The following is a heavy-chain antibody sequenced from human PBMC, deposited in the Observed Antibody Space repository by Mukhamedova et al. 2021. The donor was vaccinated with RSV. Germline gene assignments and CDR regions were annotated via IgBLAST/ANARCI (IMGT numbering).Heavy chain of an antibody. J-gene: IGHJ4*01. CDR2: IYYSGIT. V-gene: IGHV4-39*01. CDR3: ARLGAPQYSTSTYYFDY. D-gene: IGHD6-6*01. CDR1: SSYY. Sequence: SSYYWGWIRQPPGKGLEWIGGSIYYSGITYYNPSLKSRVTISVDTSKNQFSLKLSSVTAADTAVYYCARLGAPQYSTSTYYFDY.